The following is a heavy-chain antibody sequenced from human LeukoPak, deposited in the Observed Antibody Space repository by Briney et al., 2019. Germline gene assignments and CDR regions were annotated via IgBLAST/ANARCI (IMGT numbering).Heavy chain of an antibody. CDR3: ARDLRVVITGTFDS. CDR1: GFSFDDYG. CDR2: NNWNGDST. D-gene: IGHD3-22*01. J-gene: IGHJ4*02. V-gene: IGHV3-20*04. Sequence: GVSLRLSCAASGFSFDDYGLTWVRQAPGKGLEWVSGNNWNGDSTDYADSVKGRFTISRDNAKNSLYLQMNSLRAEDTALYYCARDLRVVITGTFDSWGQGTLVTVSS.